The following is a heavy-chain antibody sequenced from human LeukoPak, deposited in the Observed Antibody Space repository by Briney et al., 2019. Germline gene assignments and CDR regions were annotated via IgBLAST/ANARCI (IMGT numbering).Heavy chain of an antibody. CDR1: GYSFTTYW. J-gene: IGHJ4*02. CDR2: IYPGDSDT. Sequence: GESLTISCKGSGYSFTTYWIGWVRQMPGRGLEWMGIIYPGDSDTRYSPSFQGQVTISADKSISTAYLQWSSLKASDTAMYYCARQFRDSSGYYSYYFDYWGQGTLVTVSS. D-gene: IGHD3-22*01. CDR3: ARQFRDSSGYYSYYFDY. V-gene: IGHV5-51*01.